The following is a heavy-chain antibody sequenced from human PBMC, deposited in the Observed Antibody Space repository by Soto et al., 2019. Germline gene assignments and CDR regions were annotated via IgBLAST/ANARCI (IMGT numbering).Heavy chain of an antibody. CDR3: ARQGVGMGSWYLHNWFDP. V-gene: IGHV5-51*01. CDR2: IYPGDSDT. J-gene: IGHJ5*02. Sequence: PGESLKISCKGSGYSFTSYWIGWVRQMPGKGLEWMGIIYPGDSDTRYSPSFQGQVTISADKSISTAYLQWSSLKASDTAMYYCARQGVGMGSWYLHNWFDPWGQGTLVTVSS. CDR1: GYSFTSYW. D-gene: IGHD2-15*01.